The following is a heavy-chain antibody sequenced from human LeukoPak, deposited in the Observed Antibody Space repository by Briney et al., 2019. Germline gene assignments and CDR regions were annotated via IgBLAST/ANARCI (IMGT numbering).Heavy chain of an antibody. D-gene: IGHD2-2*01. CDR3: ARDGPSKMQVPADPFDY. J-gene: IGHJ4*02. CDR2: INWNGGST. V-gene: IGHV3-20*04. CDR1: GFTFDDYG. Sequence: PGGSLRLSCAASGFTFDDYGMSWVRQAPGKGLEWVSGINWNGGSTGYADSVKGRFTISRDNAKNSLYLQMNSLRAEDTALYYCARDGPSKMQVPADPFDYWGQGTLVTVSS.